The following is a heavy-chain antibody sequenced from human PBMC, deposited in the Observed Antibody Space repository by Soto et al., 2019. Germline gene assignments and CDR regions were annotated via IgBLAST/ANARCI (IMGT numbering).Heavy chain of an antibody. V-gene: IGHV3-15*01. Sequence: EVQLVESGGGLVKPGGSLRLSCAASGFTFSNAWMSWVRQAPGKGLEWVGRIKSKTDGGTTDYAAPVKGRFTISRDDSKNTLYLQMNSLKTEDTAVYYCTTEGLITMVRGAFDYCGMDVWGQGTTVTVSS. J-gene: IGHJ6*02. CDR2: IKSKTDGGTT. CDR1: GFTFSNAW. D-gene: IGHD3-10*01. CDR3: TTEGLITMVRGAFDYCGMDV.